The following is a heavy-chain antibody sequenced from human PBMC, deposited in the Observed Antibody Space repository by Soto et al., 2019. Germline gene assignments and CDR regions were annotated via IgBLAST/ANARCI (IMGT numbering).Heavy chain of an antibody. CDR2: ISGSGGST. CDR1: GFTFSSYA. V-gene: IGHV3-23*01. CDR3: AKDPAYYYGSGSYYGPFDY. J-gene: IGHJ4*02. Sequence: PGGSLRLSCAASGFTFSSYARSWVRQAPGKGLEWVSAISGSGGSTYYADSVKGRFTISRDNSKNTLYLQMNSLRAEDTAVYYCAKDPAYYYGSGSYYGPFDYWGQGTLVTVSS. D-gene: IGHD3-10*01.